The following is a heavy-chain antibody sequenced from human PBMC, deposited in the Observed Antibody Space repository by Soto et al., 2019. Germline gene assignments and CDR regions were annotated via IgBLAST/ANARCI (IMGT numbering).Heavy chain of an antibody. Sequence: ASVKVSCKASGYTFTSYAMHWVRQAPGQRLEWMGWINPGNGNRMYAQKFQGRVTITRDTSASTVYMELSSLRSEDTAVYYCVHSSGYYSFDYWGQGTLVTSPQ. V-gene: IGHV1-3*01. D-gene: IGHD3-22*01. CDR2: INPGNGNR. J-gene: IGHJ4*02. CDR1: GYTFTSYA. CDR3: VHSSGYYSFDY.